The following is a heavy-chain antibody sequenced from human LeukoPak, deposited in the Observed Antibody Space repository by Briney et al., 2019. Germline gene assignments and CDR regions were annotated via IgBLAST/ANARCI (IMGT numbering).Heavy chain of an antibody. D-gene: IGHD6-13*01. CDR1: GFTFDDYA. Sequence: PGGSLRLSCAASGFTFDDYAMHWVRQAPGKGLEWVSGISWNSGSIGYADSVKGRFTISRDNAKNSLYLQMNSLRAEDMALYYCAKGPLKSIAAAGIGGFDPWGQGTLVTVSS. CDR3: AKGPLKSIAAAGIGGFDP. J-gene: IGHJ5*02. CDR2: ISWNSGSI. V-gene: IGHV3-9*03.